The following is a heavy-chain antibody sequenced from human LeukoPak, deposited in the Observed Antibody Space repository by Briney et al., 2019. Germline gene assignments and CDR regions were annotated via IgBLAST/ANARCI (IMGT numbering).Heavy chain of an antibody. CDR3: ARELREYYYDSSGYPDY. J-gene: IGHJ4*02. V-gene: IGHV1-3*03. CDR1: GYTFTSYA. Sequence: ASVKVSCKASGYTFTSYAMHWVRQAPGQRLEWMGWINAGNGNTKYSQEFQGRVTITRDTSASTAYMELSSLRSEDMAVYYCARELREYYYDSSGYPDYWGQGTLVTVSS. D-gene: IGHD3-22*01. CDR2: INAGNGNT.